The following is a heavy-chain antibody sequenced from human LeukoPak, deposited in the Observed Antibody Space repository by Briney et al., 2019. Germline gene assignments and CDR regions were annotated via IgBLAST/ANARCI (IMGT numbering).Heavy chain of an antibody. D-gene: IGHD2-8*01. V-gene: IGHV4-61*02. CDR1: GGSISSGSYY. Sequence: SETLSLTCTVSGGSISSGSYYWSWIRQPAGKGLEWIGRIYTSGSTNYNPSLKSRVTISVDTSKNQFSLKLSSVTAADTAVYYCARRHCTNGVCYRVYYYMDVWGKGTTVTVSS. CDR2: IYTSGST. J-gene: IGHJ6*03. CDR3: ARRHCTNGVCYRVYYYMDV.